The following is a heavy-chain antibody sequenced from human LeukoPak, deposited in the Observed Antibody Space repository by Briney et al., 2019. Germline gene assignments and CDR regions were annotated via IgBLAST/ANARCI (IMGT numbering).Heavy chain of an antibody. CDR1: GGSISSSSYY. J-gene: IGHJ4*02. V-gene: IGHV4-39*07. CDR2: IYYSGSA. D-gene: IGHD5-24*01. CDR3: ASPMAWAHNRRDSDY. Sequence: PSETLSHTCTVSGGSISSSSYYWGWIRQPPGKGLEWIGSIYYSGSAYYNPSLKSRVSISVDTSKNQFSLKLRSVTAADTAVYYCASPMAWAHNRRDSDYWGLGTLVTVSS.